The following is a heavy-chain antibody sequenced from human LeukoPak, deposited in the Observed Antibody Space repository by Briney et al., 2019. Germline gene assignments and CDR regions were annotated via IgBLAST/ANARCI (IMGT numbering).Heavy chain of an antibody. CDR1: GYTFTGYY. V-gene: IGHV1-2*02. Sequence: ASVKVSCKASGYTFTGYYMHWVRQAPGQGLEWMGWINPNSGGTNYAQKFQGRVTMTRDTSISTAYMELSRLRSDDTAVYYCARDFGDILTGYYYYGMDVWGQGTTVTVSS. J-gene: IGHJ6*02. CDR3: ARDFGDILTGYYYYGMDV. D-gene: IGHD3-9*01. CDR2: INPNSGGT.